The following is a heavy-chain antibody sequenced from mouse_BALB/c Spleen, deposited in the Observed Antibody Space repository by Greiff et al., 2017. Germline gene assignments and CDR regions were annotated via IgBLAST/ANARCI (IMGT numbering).Heavy chain of an antibody. CDR3: ASWSGYGFAY. Sequence: EVMLVESGGGLVQPGGSLKLSCAASGFDFSRYWMSWVRQAPGKGLEWIGEINPDSSTLNSTPSLKDKFIISRDNAKNTLYLQMSKVRSEDTALYDCASWSGYGFAYWGQGTLVTVSA. V-gene: IGHV4-1*02. D-gene: IGHD2-2*01. CDR2: INPDSSTL. CDR1: GFDFSRYW. J-gene: IGHJ3*01.